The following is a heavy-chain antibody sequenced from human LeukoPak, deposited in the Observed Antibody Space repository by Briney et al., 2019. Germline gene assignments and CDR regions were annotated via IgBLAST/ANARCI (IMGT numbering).Heavy chain of an antibody. Sequence: PGGSLRLSCAASGFTFSSYSMNWVRQAPGKGLEWVSSISSSSSYIYYADSVKGRFTISGDNAKNSLYLQTNSLRAEDTAVYYCARGPYDSSGYLSYWGQGTLVTVSS. CDR1: GFTFSSYS. J-gene: IGHJ4*02. D-gene: IGHD3-22*01. CDR2: ISSSSSYI. V-gene: IGHV3-21*01. CDR3: ARGPYDSSGYLSY.